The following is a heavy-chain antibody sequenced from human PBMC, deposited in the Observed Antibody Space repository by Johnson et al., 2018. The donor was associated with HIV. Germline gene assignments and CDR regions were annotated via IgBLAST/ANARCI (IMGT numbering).Heavy chain of an antibody. D-gene: IGHD3-22*01. V-gene: IGHV3-30-3*01. CDR1: GFTFSSYA. CDR2: ISYDGSNK. J-gene: IGHJ3*02. CDR3: ARDYYDLPWGYDALDI. Sequence: QVQLVESGGGLVQPGGSLRLSCTASGFTFSSYAMHWVRQAPGKGLEWVAVISYDGSNKYYADSVKGRFTISRDNSKNTLYLQMNSLRAEDTAVYYCARDYYDLPWGYDALDIWGQGTMVTVSS.